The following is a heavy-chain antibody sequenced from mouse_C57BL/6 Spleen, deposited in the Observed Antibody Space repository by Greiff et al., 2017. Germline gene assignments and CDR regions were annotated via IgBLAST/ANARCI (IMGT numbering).Heavy chain of an antibody. CDR3: ARSSYDGYYDD. CDR1: GYTFTDYY. V-gene: IGHV1-19*01. J-gene: IGHJ2*01. D-gene: IGHD2-3*01. CDR2: INPYNGGT. Sequence: EVKLMESGPVLVKPGASVKMSCKASGYTFTDYYMNWVKQSHGNSLEWIGVINPYNGGTSYNQKFKGKATLTVDKSSSTAYMELNSLTSEDSAVYDCARSSYDGYYDDWGQGTTLTVSS.